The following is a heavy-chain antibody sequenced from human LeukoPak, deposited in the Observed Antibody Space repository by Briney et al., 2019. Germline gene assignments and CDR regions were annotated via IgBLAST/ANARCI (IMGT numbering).Heavy chain of an antibody. CDR2: IYYSGST. Sequence: SETLSLTCTVSGGSISSYYWSWIWQPPGKGLEWIGYIYYSGSTNYNPSLKSRVTISVDTSKNQFSLKLSSVTAADTAVYYCARDRYDSSGYDSFDIWGQGTMVTVSS. CDR3: ARDRYDSSGYDSFDI. D-gene: IGHD3-22*01. V-gene: IGHV4-59*01. J-gene: IGHJ3*02. CDR1: GGSISSYY.